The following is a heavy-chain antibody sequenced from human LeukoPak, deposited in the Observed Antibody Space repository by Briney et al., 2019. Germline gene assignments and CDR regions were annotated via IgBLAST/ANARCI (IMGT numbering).Heavy chain of an antibody. Sequence: ASVKVSCKASGGTFSSYAISWVRQAPGQGLEWMGGIIPIFGTANYAQKFQGRVTITADESTSTAYMELSSLRSGDTAVYYCARASIDMIVVPTGFDPWGQGTLVTVSS. CDR1: GGTFSSYA. V-gene: IGHV1-69*13. D-gene: IGHD3-22*01. J-gene: IGHJ5*02. CDR3: ARASIDMIVVPTGFDP. CDR2: IIPIFGTA.